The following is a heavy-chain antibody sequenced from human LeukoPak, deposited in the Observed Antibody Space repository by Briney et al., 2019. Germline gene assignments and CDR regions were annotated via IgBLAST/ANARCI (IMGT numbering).Heavy chain of an antibody. CDR2: IGNTGGNL. Sequence: GGSLRLYCAASGFTFSSYAMHWVRQAPGKGLENVSAIGNTGGNLHYGSSVQGRFTISRDNSKNTLYLQMGSLRTEDMAVYYCARANGSGNYYNIYFQHWGQGTLVTVSS. CDR3: ARANGSGNYYNIYFQH. CDR1: GFTFSSYA. D-gene: IGHD3-10*01. V-gene: IGHV3-64*01. J-gene: IGHJ1*01.